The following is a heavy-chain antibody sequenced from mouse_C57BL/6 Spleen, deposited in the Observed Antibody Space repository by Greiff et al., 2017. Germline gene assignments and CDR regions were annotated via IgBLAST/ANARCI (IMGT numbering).Heavy chain of an antibody. CDR1: GFTFSSYA. D-gene: IGHD1-1*02. CDR3: TRTMADWYFDV. Sequence: DVMLVESGEGLVKPGGSLKLSCAASGFTFSSYAMSWVRQTPEKRLEWVAYISRGGDYIYYADTVKGRFTISRDNARNTLYLQMSSLKSEDTAMYYCTRTMADWYFDVWGTGTTVTVSS. V-gene: IGHV5-9-1*02. CDR2: ISRGGDYI. J-gene: IGHJ1*03.